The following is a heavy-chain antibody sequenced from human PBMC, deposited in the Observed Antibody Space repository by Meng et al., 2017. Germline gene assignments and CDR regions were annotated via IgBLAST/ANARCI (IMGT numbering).Heavy chain of an antibody. V-gene: IGHV3-30*01. Sequence: QGPVVEYVGGVVQAGRSLRLSCAASGFHFSSYAMHWVRQAPGKGLEWVAVISYDGSNKYYADSVKGRFTISRDNSKNTLYLQMNSLRAEDTAVYYCARSSSGYYFDYWGQGTLVTVSS. CDR2: ISYDGSNK. CDR3: ARSSSGYYFDY. J-gene: IGHJ4*02. D-gene: IGHD3-22*01. CDR1: GFHFSSYA.